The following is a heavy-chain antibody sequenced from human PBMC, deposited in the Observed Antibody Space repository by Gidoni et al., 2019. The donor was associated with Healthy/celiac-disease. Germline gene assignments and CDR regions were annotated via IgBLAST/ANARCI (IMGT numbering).Heavy chain of an antibody. CDR1: GGTFSSYA. V-gene: IGHV1-69*01. CDR2: IIPIFGTA. D-gene: IGHD2-2*01. CDR3: ARVPLGAPAAIRDYYYMDV. Sequence: QVQLVQSGAEVKKPGSSVKVSCKAAGGTFSSYAISWVRQAPGQGLEVMGGIIPIFGTANYAQKFQGRVTIPADESTSTASMELSSLRSEDTALYYCARVPLGAPAAIRDYYYMDVWGKVTTVTVSS. J-gene: IGHJ6*03.